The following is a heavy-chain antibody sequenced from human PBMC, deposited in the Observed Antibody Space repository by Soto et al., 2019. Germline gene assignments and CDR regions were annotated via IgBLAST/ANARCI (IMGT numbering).Heavy chain of an antibody. V-gene: IGHV1-69*08. Sequence: SVKVSCKASGGTFSSYTISWVRQAPGQGLEWMGRIIPILGTANYAQKFQGRVTITADKSTSTAYMELSSLRSEDTAVYYCARGAQSGYSYGIDEWGQGTLVTVSS. CDR1: GGTFSSYT. CDR3: ARGAQSGYSYGIDE. D-gene: IGHD5-18*01. J-gene: IGHJ4*02. CDR2: IIPILGTA.